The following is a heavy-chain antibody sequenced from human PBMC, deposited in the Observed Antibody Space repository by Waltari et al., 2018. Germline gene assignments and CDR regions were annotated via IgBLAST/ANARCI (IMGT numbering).Heavy chain of an antibody. CDR2: IYSGGSST. V-gene: IGHV3-23*03. CDR3: AKSPHYSSGWYKDTEYFQH. CDR1: GFTFSSYA. Sequence: EVQLLESGGDLVQPGGSLRLSCAASGFTFSSYAMSWVRQAPGKGLEWVSVIYSGGSSTYYADSVKGRFTISRDNSKNTLYLQMNSLRAEDTAVYYCAKSPHYSSGWYKDTEYFQHWGQGTLVTVSS. J-gene: IGHJ1*01. D-gene: IGHD6-19*01.